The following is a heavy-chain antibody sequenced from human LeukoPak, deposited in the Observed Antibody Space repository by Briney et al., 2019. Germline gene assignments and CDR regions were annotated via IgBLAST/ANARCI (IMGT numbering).Heavy chain of an antibody. J-gene: IGHJ5*02. D-gene: IGHD3-10*01. Sequence: SETLSLTCGVYGGSFSGYLWNCIRQPPGKGLECLGEINQSGSANYHPSLKSRVTISVDTSKNHVSLSLSSVTAADTAVYYCAGGPRESYYNWFDPWGQGTLVTVSS. CDR3: AGGPRESYYNWFDP. CDR1: GGSFSGYL. V-gene: IGHV4-34*01. CDR2: INQSGSA.